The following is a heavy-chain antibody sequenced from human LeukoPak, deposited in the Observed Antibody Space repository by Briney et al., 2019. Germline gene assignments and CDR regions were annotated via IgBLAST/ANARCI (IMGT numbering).Heavy chain of an antibody. J-gene: IGHJ4*02. D-gene: IGHD2-15*01. CDR2: INPDGGGS. CDR1: GYTFSIYA. Sequence: GGSLRLSCQASGYTFSIYAMSWVRQAPGKGLEWVSSINPDGGGSFFADSVKGRFTISRDDSRSVVYLQMNSLSAEDTAVYYCARSGVATCHYWGQGVLVTVSS. CDR3: ARSGVATCHY. V-gene: IGHV3-23*01.